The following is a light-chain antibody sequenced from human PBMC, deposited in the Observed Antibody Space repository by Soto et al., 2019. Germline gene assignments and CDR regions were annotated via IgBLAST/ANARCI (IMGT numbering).Light chain of an antibody. Sequence: EIVLTQSPSTLSVSGGESATLSCRASERVAGGQVDWYQQKPGQAPRVLIYASSNRTLGTPERFRGRGSGTDYTLTISRVEAEEFAVYHCQQYAGSLSFGGGTKV. CDR3: QQYAGSLS. V-gene: IGKV3-20*01. CDR2: ASS. J-gene: IGKJ4*01. CDR1: ERVAGGQ.